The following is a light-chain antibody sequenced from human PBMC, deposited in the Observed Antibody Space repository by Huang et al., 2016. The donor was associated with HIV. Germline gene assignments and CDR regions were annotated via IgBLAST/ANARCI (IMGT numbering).Light chain of an antibody. CDR1: QSVSTY. V-gene: IGKV3-15*01. CDR2: GAA. Sequence: EIVMTQSPATLSVSPGERATLSCRASQSVSTYLAGYQQKPGQPPRLLIYGAATRAAGSPARFSGSGSGTEFTLTISSLQSEDFAVYYCQHYNNRPPYTFGQGTKLEIK. J-gene: IGKJ2*01. CDR3: QHYNNRPPYT.